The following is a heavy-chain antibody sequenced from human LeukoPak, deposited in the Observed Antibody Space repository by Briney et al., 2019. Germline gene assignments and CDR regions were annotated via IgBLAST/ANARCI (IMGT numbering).Heavy chain of an antibody. V-gene: IGHV3-48*03. J-gene: IGHJ6*03. D-gene: IGHD3-10*01. Sequence: GGSLRLSCAASGFTFSNYEMNWVRQAPGKGLEWVSYISRSGGAVTYADSVKGRFTVSRDNSKNTLYLQMNSLRAEDTAVYYCAKDGIRVRPSKNYYYYYYMDVWGKGTTVTVSS. CDR3: AKDGIRVRPSKNYYYYYYMDV. CDR2: ISRSGGAV. CDR1: GFTFSNYE.